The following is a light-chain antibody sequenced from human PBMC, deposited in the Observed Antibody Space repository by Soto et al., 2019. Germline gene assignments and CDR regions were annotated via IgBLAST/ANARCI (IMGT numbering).Light chain of an antibody. CDR3: SSFTSSNTYV. CDR2: DVS. J-gene: IGLJ1*01. CDR1: SSDVGSSNR. V-gene: IGLV2-18*02. Sequence: QSALTPPPSVSGSPGQSVTISCTGTSSDVGSSNRVSWYQQPPGTAPKVMIYDVSNRPSGVPDRFSGSKSGSTASLTISGLQAEDESDYYYSSFTSSNTYVFGTGTKLTVL.